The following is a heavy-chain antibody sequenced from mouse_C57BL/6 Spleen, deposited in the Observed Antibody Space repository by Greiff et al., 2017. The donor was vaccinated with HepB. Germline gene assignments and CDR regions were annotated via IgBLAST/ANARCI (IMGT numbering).Heavy chain of an antibody. CDR1: GFTFSNYW. CDR2: IRLKSDNYAT. D-gene: IGHD1-1*01. V-gene: IGHV6-3*01. J-gene: IGHJ4*01. CDR3: TRTTVDAMDY. Sequence: EVQLQESGGGLVQPGGSMKLSCVASGFTFSNYWMNWVRQSPEKGLEWVAQIRLKSDNYATHYAESVKGRFTISRDDSKSSVYLQMNNLRAEDTGIYYCTRTTVDAMDYWGQGTSVTVSS.